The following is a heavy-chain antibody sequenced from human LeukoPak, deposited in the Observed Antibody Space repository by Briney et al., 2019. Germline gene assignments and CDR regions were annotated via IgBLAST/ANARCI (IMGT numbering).Heavy chain of an antibody. CDR1: GFTFSSYA. CDR3: ARGYYGSGSIPMGGVDY. J-gene: IGHJ4*02. Sequence: PGRSLRLSCAASGFTFSSYAMHWVRQAPGKGLEWVAVISYDGSNKYYADSVKGRFTISRDNSKNTLYLQMNSLRLEDTAVYYCARGYYGSGSIPMGGVDYWGQGTLVTVSS. D-gene: IGHD3-10*01. CDR2: ISYDGSNK. V-gene: IGHV3-30-3*01.